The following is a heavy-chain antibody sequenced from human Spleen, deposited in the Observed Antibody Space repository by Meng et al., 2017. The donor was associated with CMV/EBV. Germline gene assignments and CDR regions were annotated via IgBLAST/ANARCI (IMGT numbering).Heavy chain of an antibody. V-gene: IGHV4-39*07. CDR3: ARFIQGGSGWYPDY. D-gene: IGHD6-19*01. J-gene: IGHJ4*02. CDR2: IYHSGST. CDR1: GGSVSSGNYY. Sequence: SETLSLTCTVSGGSVSSGNYYWTWIRQPPGKGLEWIGSIYHSGSTYYNPSLKSRVTISVDTSKNQFSLKLSSVTAADTAVYYCARFIQGGSGWYPDYWGQGTLVTVSS.